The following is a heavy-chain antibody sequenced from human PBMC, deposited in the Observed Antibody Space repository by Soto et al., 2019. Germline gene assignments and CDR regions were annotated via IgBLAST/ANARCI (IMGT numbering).Heavy chain of an antibody. J-gene: IGHJ3*02. V-gene: IGHV3-11*05. CDR2: ISSSSSYT. D-gene: IGHD3-22*01. CDR1: GFTFSDYY. CDR3: ARGVTPNTIDYYDSSGLDAFDI. Sequence: GGSLRLSCAASGFTFSDYYMSSIRQAPGKGLEWVSYISSSSSYTNYADSVKGRFTISRDNAKNSLYLQINSLRAEDTAVYYCARGVTPNTIDYYDSSGLDAFDIWGQGTMVTV.